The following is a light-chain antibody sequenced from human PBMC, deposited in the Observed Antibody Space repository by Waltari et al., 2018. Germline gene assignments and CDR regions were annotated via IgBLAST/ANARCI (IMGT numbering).Light chain of an antibody. CDR2: ATV. CDR3: QSYDRRLQVI. CDR1: TSNIGAAYD. J-gene: IGLJ2*01. V-gene: IGLV1-40*01. Sequence: SVLTQPPSVSGSPAPRVTISCSGSTSNIGAAYDVHWYQQHQQPAPKLLIYATVQPPSVSPDRFSGSKSGTSSSLAITRLPAEDDADYYCQSYDRRLQVIFGGGTKLAVL.